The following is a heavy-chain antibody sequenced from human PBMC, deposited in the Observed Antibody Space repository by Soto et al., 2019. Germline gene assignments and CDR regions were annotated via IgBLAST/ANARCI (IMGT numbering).Heavy chain of an antibody. Sequence: SETLSLTCAVYGGSFSGYYWSWIRQPPGKGLEWIGEINHSGSTNYNPSLKSRVTISVDTSKNQFSLKLSSVTAADTAVYYCARGPRYYDSSGYYLDYWGQGTLVTVSS. CDR3: ARGPRYYDSSGYYLDY. D-gene: IGHD3-22*01. V-gene: IGHV4-34*01. J-gene: IGHJ4*02. CDR1: GGSFSGYY. CDR2: INHSGST.